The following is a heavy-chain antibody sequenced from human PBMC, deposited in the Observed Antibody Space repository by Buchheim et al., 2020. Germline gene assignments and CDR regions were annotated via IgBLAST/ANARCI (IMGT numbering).Heavy chain of an antibody. V-gene: IGHV1-69*04. CDR1: GGTFSSYA. D-gene: IGHD3-10*01. J-gene: IGHJ6*02. CDR3: ARDQNEVLLWFGEFPRGMDV. Sequence: QVQLVQSGAEVKKPGSSVKVSCKASGGTFSSYAISWVRQAPGQGLEWMGRIIPILGIANYAQKFQGRVTITADKSTSTAYMELSSLRSEDTAVYYCARDQNEVLLWFGEFPRGMDVWGQGTT. CDR2: IIPILGIA.